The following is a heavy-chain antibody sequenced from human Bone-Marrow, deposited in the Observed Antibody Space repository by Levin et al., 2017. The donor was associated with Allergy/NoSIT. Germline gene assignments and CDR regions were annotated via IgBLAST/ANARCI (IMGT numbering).Heavy chain of an antibody. V-gene: IGHV1-24*01. Sequence: GESLKISCKVSGDTLTELSMHWVRQAPGKGLEWMAGSDREADETFYVENLQDRLTMTEDTSTDTAYLELTSLRSDDTAVYYCATGRNSGWSAFDMWGQGTLVTVSS. CDR2: SDREADET. CDR1: GDTLTELS. D-gene: IGHD6-19*01. J-gene: IGHJ3*02. CDR3: ATGRNSGWSAFDM.